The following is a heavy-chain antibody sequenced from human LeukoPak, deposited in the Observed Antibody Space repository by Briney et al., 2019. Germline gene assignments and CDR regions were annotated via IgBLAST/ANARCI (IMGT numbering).Heavy chain of an antibody. CDR1: GYTFTGYY. CDR2: ISPNNGDT. V-gene: IGHV1-2*02. D-gene: IGHD3-9*01. Sequence: RASVKVSCKASGYTFTGYYIHWVRQAPGQGLEWMGWISPNNGDTNYAQNFRGRVTMTRDTSITTAYMEMSTLRSDDTAMYYCSRGSSLTGNRVPSDYWGQGTLVSVSS. CDR3: SRGSSLTGNRVPSDY. J-gene: IGHJ4*02.